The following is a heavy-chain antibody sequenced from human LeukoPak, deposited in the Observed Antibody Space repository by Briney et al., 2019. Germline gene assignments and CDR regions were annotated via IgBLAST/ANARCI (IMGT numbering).Heavy chain of an antibody. CDR2: IYSGGST. V-gene: IGHV3-53*01. Sequence: GGSLRLSCAASGFTVSSNYMSWVRQAPGKGLEWVSVIYSGGSTYYADSVKGRFTISRDNSKNTLYLQMNSLRAEDTAVYYCARDAPYDFWSGYYGYWGQGTLVTVSS. CDR3: ARDAPYDFWSGYYGY. CDR1: GFTVSSNY. J-gene: IGHJ4*02. D-gene: IGHD3-3*01.